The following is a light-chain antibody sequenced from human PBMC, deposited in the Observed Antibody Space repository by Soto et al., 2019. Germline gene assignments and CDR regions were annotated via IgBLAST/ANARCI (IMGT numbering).Light chain of an antibody. J-gene: IGKJ1*01. V-gene: IGKV1-9*01. Sequence: DIQLTQSPSFLSASVGDRVTITCRASQGISSYLAWYPQKPGKAPKLLIYAASTLQSGVPSRFSGSGSGTEFTLTISSLQPEDFATYYCQQLNSYPETFGQGTKVDIK. CDR1: QGISSY. CDR3: QQLNSYPET. CDR2: AAS.